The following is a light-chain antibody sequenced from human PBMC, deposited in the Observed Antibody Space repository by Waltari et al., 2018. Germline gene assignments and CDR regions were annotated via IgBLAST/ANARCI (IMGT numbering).Light chain of an antibody. V-gene: IGKV4-1*01. J-gene: IGKJ2*01. CDR2: WAS. Sequence: DIVMTQSPDSLAVSLGERATINCKSSQSVLYSSNNKNYLAWYQQKPGQPPKLLIYWASTRESGVPDRFSGSGSGTDFTLTISSLQPEDFATYYCQQYDDFPFTFGQGTKVEVK. CDR1: QSVLYSSNNKNY. CDR3: QQYDDFPFT.